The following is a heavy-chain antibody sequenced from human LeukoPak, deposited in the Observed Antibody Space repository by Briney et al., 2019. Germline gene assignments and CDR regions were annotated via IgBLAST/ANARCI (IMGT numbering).Heavy chain of an antibody. Sequence: SVKVSCKASGGTFSSYAISWVRQAPGHGLEWMGGIIPIFGTANYAQKFQGRVTITADESTSTAYMELGSLRSEDTAVYYCVRGLERSWTFDYWGQGTLVTVSS. CDR2: IIPIFGTA. D-gene: IGHD1-1*01. J-gene: IGHJ4*02. V-gene: IGHV1-69*13. CDR3: VRGLERSWTFDY. CDR1: GGTFSSYA.